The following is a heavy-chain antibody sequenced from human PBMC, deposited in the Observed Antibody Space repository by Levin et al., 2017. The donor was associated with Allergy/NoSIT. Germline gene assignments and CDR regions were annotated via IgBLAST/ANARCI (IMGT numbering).Heavy chain of an antibody. D-gene: IGHD3-10*02. V-gene: IGHV3-15*01. CDR2: IKSNTDGGTT. J-gene: IGHJ4*02. CDR1: GLTFTNAW. CDR3: ATDYVPMSRQWAFSY. Sequence: GGSLRLSCAASGLTFTNAWMTWVRQAPGKGLEWVCRIKSNTDGGTTEFAAPVKARFSISRDDSESTVYLQMNSLKNEDTDLYYCATDYVPMSRQWAFSYWGQGTLVTVSS.